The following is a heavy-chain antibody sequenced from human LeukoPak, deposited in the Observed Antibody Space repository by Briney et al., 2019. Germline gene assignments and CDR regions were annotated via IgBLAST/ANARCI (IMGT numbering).Heavy chain of an antibody. Sequence: ASVKVSCKASGYTFTGYYMHWVRQAPGQGLEWMGWINPNSGGTNYAQKFQGRVTMTRDTSISTAYMALSRLRSDDTAVYYCARALKYYYGSGSPSFDYWGQGTLVTVSS. J-gene: IGHJ4*02. CDR3: ARALKYYYGSGSPSFDY. CDR2: INPNSGGT. V-gene: IGHV1-2*02. D-gene: IGHD3-10*01. CDR1: GYTFTGYY.